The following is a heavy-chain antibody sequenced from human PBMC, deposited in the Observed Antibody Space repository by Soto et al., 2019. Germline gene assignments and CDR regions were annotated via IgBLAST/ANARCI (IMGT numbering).Heavy chain of an antibody. J-gene: IGHJ6*03. Sequence: QVQLQQWGAGLLKPSETLSLTCAVYGGSFSGYYWSWIRQPPGKGLEWIGEINHSGSTNYNPSLKSRVTISVETSKNPFSLTLSSVTAADTAVYYCARGKGYYYYYMDVWGKETTVTVSS. V-gene: IGHV4-34*01. CDR1: GGSFSGYY. CDR3: ARGKGYYYYYMDV. CDR2: INHSGST.